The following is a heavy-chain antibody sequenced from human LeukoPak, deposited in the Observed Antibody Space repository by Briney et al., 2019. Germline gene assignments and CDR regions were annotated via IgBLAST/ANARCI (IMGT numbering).Heavy chain of an antibody. V-gene: IGHV4-59*08. Sequence: SETLSLTCTGSGCTISSYYWNWIRQPPGKGLEWIGYIYYSWSSNYNPSLKSRVTISIDKTKNQFSLKLSSVTAADTAVYYCARLGGNSGMWVFDIWGQGTMVTVSS. CDR1: GCTISSYY. CDR3: ARLGGNSGMWVFDI. J-gene: IGHJ3*02. CDR2: IYYSWSS. D-gene: IGHD4-23*01.